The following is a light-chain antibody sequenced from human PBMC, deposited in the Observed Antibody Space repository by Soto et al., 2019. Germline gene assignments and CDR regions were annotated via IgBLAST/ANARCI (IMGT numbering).Light chain of an antibody. CDR1: SGHSSYI. Sequence: QSVLTQSSSASASLGSSVNITCTLSSGHSSYIIAWHQQQPGKAPRYLMKLEGSGSYHKGSGVPDRFSGSSSGADRYLTISNLPFEDDANYYSETWDSNTRVFGGGTKLTVL. CDR3: ETWDSNTRV. V-gene: IGLV4-60*02. CDR2: LEGSGSY. J-gene: IGLJ2*01.